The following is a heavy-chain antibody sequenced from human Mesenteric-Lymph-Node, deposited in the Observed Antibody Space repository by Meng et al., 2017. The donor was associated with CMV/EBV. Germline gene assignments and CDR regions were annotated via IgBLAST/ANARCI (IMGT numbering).Heavy chain of an antibody. D-gene: IGHD6-13*01. J-gene: IGHJ4*02. CDR3: ARYSSSVDY. CDR1: GGSITKAYW. Sequence: SETLSLTCDVSGGSITKAYWWSWIRQPPGKGLEWVGSIFDTGVTNYNPSLKSRVDISVDRSKNQFSLKLTSVTAADTAVYYCARYSSSVDYWGQGTLVTVSS. V-gene: IGHV4-4*02. CDR2: IFDTGVT.